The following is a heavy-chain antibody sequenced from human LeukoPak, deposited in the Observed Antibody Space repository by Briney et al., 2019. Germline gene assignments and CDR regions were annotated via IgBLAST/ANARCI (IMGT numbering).Heavy chain of an antibody. J-gene: IGHJ4*02. Sequence: ASVKVSCKASGYTFTSYGISWVRQAPGQGLEWMGWISAYNGNTNYAQRLQGRVTMTTDTSTSTAYMELRSLRSDNTAVYYCARADPFHPFDSSSSDKDYWGQGTLVTVSS. CDR3: ARADPFHPFDSSSSDKDY. CDR1: GYTFTSYG. CDR2: ISAYNGNT. D-gene: IGHD6-6*01. V-gene: IGHV1-18*01.